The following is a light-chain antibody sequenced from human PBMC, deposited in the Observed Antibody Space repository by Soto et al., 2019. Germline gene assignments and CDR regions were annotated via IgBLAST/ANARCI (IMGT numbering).Light chain of an antibody. J-gene: IGKJ4*01. Sequence: EIVLTQSPATLHLSPGERATLSCRASQSVSSYLAWYQQKPSQAPRLLIYDASNRAAGIPARFSGSGSGTDFTLTISRLEPEDFAVYYCQQRSNWPLTFGGGTKVEI. CDR3: QQRSNWPLT. CDR2: DAS. V-gene: IGKV3-11*01. CDR1: QSVSSY.